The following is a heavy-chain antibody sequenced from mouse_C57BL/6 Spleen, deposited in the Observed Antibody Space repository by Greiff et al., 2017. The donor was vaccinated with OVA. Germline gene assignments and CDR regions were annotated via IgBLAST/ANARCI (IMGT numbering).Heavy chain of an antibody. D-gene: IGHD1-3*01. CDR2: IWWDDDK. Sequence: QVTLKVSGPGILQPSQTLSLTCSFSGFSLSTFGMGVGWIRPPSGKGLEWLAHIWWDDDKYYNPALKRRPSISKDTSKNQVFLKIANVDTADTATDYCARIAKAGYYWYFDVWGTGTTVTVSS. CDR3: ARIAKAGYYWYFDV. V-gene: IGHV8-8*01. CDR1: GFSLSTFGMG. J-gene: IGHJ1*03.